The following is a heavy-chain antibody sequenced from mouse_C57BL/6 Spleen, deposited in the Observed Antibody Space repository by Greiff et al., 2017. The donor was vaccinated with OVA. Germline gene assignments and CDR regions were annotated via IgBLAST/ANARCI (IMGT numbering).Heavy chain of an antibody. V-gene: IGHV3-6*01. CDR2: ISYDGSN. CDR1: GYSITSGYY. CDR3: EGSSDDWYFDV. Sequence: VQLKESGPGLVKPSQSLSLTCSVTGYSITSGYYWNWIRQFPGNKLEWMGYISYDGSNNYNPSLKNRISITRDTSKNQFFLKLNSVTTEDTATYYCEGSSDDWYFDVWGTGTTVTVSS. D-gene: IGHD1-1*01. J-gene: IGHJ1*03.